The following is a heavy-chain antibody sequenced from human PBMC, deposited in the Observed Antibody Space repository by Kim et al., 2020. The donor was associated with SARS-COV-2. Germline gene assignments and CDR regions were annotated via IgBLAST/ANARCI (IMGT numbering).Heavy chain of an antibody. D-gene: IGHD2-15*01. Sequence: GGSLRLSCAASGFTFSSYAMSWVRQAPGKGLEWVSAISGSGGSTYYADSVKGRFTISRDNSKNTLYLQMNSLRAEDTAVYYCAKSSDIVVVVAAFGMDVWGQGTTVTVSS. CDR2: ISGSGGST. CDR1: GFTFSSYA. CDR3: AKSSDIVVVVAAFGMDV. J-gene: IGHJ6*02. V-gene: IGHV3-23*01.